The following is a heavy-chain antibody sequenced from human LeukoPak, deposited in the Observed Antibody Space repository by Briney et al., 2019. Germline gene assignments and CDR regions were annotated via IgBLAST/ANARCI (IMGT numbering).Heavy chain of an antibody. D-gene: IGHD5-18*01. CDR2: ISGSGGST. Sequence: GGSLRLSCAASGFTFSSYAMSWVRQAPGKGLEWVSAISGSGGSTYYAVSVKGRFTISRDNSKNTLYLQMNSLRAEDTAVYYCAKDAWIQLWLPSDFLDYWGQGTLVTVSS. V-gene: IGHV3-23*01. J-gene: IGHJ4*02. CDR3: AKDAWIQLWLPSDFLDY. CDR1: GFTFSSYA.